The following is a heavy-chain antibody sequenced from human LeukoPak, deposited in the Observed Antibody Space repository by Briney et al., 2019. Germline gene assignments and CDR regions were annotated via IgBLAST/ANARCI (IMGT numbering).Heavy chain of an antibody. CDR2: INPNSGGT. CDR3: ARKLMVRGVYDY. J-gene: IGHJ4*02. V-gene: IGHV1-2*02. CDR1: GYTFTGYY. D-gene: IGHD3-10*01. Sequence: ASVKVSCKASGYTFTGYYMHWVRQAPGQGLEWMGWINPNSGGTNYAQKFQGRVTMTRDTSISTAYMELSRLRSDDTAVYYCARKLMVRGVYDYWGQGTLVTVSS.